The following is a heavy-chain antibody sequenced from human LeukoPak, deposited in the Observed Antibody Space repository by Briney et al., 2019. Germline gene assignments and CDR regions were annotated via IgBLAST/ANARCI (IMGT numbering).Heavy chain of an antibody. J-gene: IGHJ6*03. CDR1: GGSISSSSYY. CDR3: ARDRHIVGATGYYYYYMDV. CDR2: IYYSGST. V-gene: IGHV4-39*07. Sequence: SETLSLTCTVSGGSISSSSYYWGWIRQPPGKGLEWIGSIYYSGSTYYNPSLKSRVTISVDTSKNQFSLKLSSVTAADTAVYYCARDRHIVGATGYYYYYMDVWGKGTTVTVSS. D-gene: IGHD1-26*01.